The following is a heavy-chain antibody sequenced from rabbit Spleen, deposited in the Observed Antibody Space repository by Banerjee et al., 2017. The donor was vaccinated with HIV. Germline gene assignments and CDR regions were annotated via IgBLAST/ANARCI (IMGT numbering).Heavy chain of an antibody. CDR1: RFSFSGSYY. Sequence: QEQLEESGGDLVKPEGSLTLTCTASRFSFSGSYYMCWVRQAPGKGLEWIACIYTGSSGNTYYASWAKGRFTISKTSSTTVTLQMTSLTAADTATYFCARDAGSYDYIDGYFNLWGQGTLVTVS. V-gene: IGHV1S45*01. D-gene: IGHD8-1*01. CDR3: ARDAGSYDYIDGYFNL. CDR2: IYTGSSGNT. J-gene: IGHJ4*01.